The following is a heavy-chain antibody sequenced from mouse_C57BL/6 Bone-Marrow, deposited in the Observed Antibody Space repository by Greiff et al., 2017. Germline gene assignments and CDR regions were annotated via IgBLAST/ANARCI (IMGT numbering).Heavy chain of an antibody. Sequence: QVQLQQPGAELVKPGASVKLSCKASGYTFTSYWMHWVKQRPGQGLEWIGMIHPNSGSTNYNEKFKSKATLTVDKSSSTAYMQLSSLTSEDSAVYYCARWITRVVATRYYFDYWGQGTTLTVSS. CDR2: IHPNSGST. CDR3: ARWITRVVATRYYFDY. CDR1: GYTFTSYW. D-gene: IGHD1-1*01. J-gene: IGHJ2*01. V-gene: IGHV1-64*01.